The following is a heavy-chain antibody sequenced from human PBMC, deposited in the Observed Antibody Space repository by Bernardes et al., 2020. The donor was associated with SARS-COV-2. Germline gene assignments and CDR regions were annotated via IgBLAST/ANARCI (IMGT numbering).Heavy chain of an antibody. Sequence: GGSLRLSCAASGFTFDDHAMHWVRQAPGKGLEWVSGISWNSGSIGYADSVKGRFTISRDNAKNSLYLQMNSLRAEDTALYYCAKDIYPVGASFDYWGQGTLVTVSS. D-gene: IGHD1-26*01. CDR3: AKDIYPVGASFDY. CDR2: ISWNSGSI. J-gene: IGHJ4*02. CDR1: GFTFDDHA. V-gene: IGHV3-9*01.